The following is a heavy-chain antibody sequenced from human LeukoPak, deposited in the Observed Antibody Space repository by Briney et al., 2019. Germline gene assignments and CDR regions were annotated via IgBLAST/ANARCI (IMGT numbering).Heavy chain of an antibody. V-gene: IGHV1-69*06. D-gene: IGHD4-17*01. CDR1: GGTFSSYA. Sequence: GASVKVSCKASGGTFSSYAISWVRQAPGQGLEWMGGIIPIFGTANYAQKFQGRVTITADKSTSTAYMELSSLRSEDTAEYYCARDGLTYGDYVGYFDYWGQGTLVTVSS. CDR2: IIPIFGTA. CDR3: ARDGLTYGDYVGYFDY. J-gene: IGHJ4*02.